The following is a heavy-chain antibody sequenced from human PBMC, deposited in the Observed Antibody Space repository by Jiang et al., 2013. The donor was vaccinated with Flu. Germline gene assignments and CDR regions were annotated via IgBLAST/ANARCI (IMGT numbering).Heavy chain of an antibody. V-gene: IGHV5-51*01. CDR3: ARHQGYYDFWSGSTEFDY. CDR2: IYPGDSDT. CDR1: GYSFTSHL. Sequence: KKPGESLKISCKGSGYSFTSHLIGWVRQMPGKGLEWMGIIYPGDSDTRYSPSFQGQVTISADKSISTAYLQWSSLKASDTAMYYCARHQGYYDFWSGSTEFDYWGQGTLVTVSS. J-gene: IGHJ4*02. D-gene: IGHD3-3*01.